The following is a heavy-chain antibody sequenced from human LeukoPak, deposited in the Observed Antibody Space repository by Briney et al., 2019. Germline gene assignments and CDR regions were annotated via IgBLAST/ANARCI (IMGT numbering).Heavy chain of an antibody. V-gene: IGHV4-59*08. CDR2: IFYSGST. Sequence: SETLSLTCTVSSASVKTHYWSWIRQPPGKGLEWIGYIFYSGSTNYNPSLKTRVTISVDTSKNQFSLNLSSVTAADTAVYYCARHSPFYYDSSGYRAFDIWGQGTMVTVSS. D-gene: IGHD3-22*01. CDR3: ARHSPFYYDSSGYRAFDI. J-gene: IGHJ3*02. CDR1: SASVKTHY.